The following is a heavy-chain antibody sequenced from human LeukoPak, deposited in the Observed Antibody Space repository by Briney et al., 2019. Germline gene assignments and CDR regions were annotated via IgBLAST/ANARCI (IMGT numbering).Heavy chain of an antibody. V-gene: IGHV1-18*01. Sequence: ASVKVSCKASGYTFTSYGISWVRQAPGPGLEWMGWISAYNGNTNYAQKLQGRVTMTTDTSTSTAYMELRSLRSDDTAVYYCARDIGMVRGPPSGYWGQGTLVTVSS. J-gene: IGHJ4*02. CDR3: ARDIGMVRGPPSGY. D-gene: IGHD3-10*01. CDR2: ISAYNGNT. CDR1: GYTFTSYG.